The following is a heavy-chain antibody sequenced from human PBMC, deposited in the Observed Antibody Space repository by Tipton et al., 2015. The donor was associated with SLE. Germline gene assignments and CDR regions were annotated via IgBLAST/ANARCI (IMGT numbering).Heavy chain of an antibody. Sequence: LRLSCAASGFTFSSYGMHWVRQPPGKGLEWIGEVSHSRSTNYNPSLKSRGTISLDTSNNQFSLRLDSVPAADTAVYYCARGVAGYFHYCYLDVWGKGTTVTISS. CDR1: GFTFSSYG. V-gene: IGHV4-34*01. CDR3: ARGVAGYFHYCYLDV. CDR2: VSHSRST. J-gene: IGHJ6*03.